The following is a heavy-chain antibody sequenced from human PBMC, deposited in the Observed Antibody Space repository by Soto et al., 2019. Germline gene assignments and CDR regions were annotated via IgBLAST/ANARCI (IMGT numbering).Heavy chain of an antibody. V-gene: IGHV1-3*01. CDR1: GYTFNSHA. Sequence: VASVKVSCKASGYTFNSHAIHWVRQAPGQRPEWLGWINAGNGNTYYSEKFEGRITFTRDTAATTVNMELTSLTSEDTAIYYCGRDRRQKSAAASALGNGFDPWGQGTLVTVSS. J-gene: IGHJ5*02. CDR3: GRDRRQKSAAASALGNGFDP. CDR2: INAGNGNT. D-gene: IGHD6-13*01.